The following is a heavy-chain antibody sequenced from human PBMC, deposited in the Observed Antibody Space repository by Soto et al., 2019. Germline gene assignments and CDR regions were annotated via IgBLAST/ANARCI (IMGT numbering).Heavy chain of an antibody. CDR3: ARDFYYASGSP. V-gene: IGHV3-74*01. D-gene: IGHD3-10*01. CDR1: GFTFSSYW. J-gene: IGHJ5*02. CDR2: INSDGSMT. Sequence: PGESLKISCAASGFTFSSYWMHWVRQAPGKGLMWVSRINSDGSMTNYADSVKGRFAISRDNAKNTLYLQMNSLRAEDTAVYYCARDFYYASGSPWGQGTLVTVSS.